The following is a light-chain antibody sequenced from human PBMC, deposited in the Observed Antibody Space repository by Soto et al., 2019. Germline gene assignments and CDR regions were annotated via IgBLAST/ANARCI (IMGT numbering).Light chain of an antibody. CDR3: QQYAIAPYT. J-gene: IGKJ2*01. CDR2: DAS. Sequence: EIVLTQSPATLSLSPGERATLSCGATQSVSNSYLAWYQQKPGLAPRLLIYDASSRATGIPDRFSGSGSGTDFTLTISRLEPEDFAVYYCQQYAIAPYTLGQGTKVEIK. CDR1: QSVSNSY. V-gene: IGKV3D-20*01.